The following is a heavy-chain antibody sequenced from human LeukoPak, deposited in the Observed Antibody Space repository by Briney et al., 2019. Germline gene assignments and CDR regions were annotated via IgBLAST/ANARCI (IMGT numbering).Heavy chain of an antibody. CDR2: ITGSSTWT. CDR3: ARELVSLTTGYVSV. D-gene: IGHD3-9*01. J-gene: IGHJ2*01. CDR1: GFTFRTYG. V-gene: IGHV3-23*01. Sequence: GGSLRLSCEASGFTFRTYGMTWVDQAPGKGLEWVSGITGSSTWTYYADSVKGRFSISRDNSKNTLHLQMDSLRAEDTAIYYCARELVSLTTGYVSVWALATLVTVSS.